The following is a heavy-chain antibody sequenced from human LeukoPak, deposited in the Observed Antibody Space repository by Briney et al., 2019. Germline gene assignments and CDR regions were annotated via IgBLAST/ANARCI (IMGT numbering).Heavy chain of an antibody. CDR1: GFTFSSYG. CDR3: AKEEYYDGSLLDY. J-gene: IGHJ4*02. V-gene: IGHV3-30*18. Sequence: GGSLRLSCAASGFTFSSYGMHWVRQAPGKGLEWVAVISYDGSNKYYADSVKGRFTISRDNSKNTLYLQMNSLRAEDTAVYYCAKEEYYDGSLLDYWGQGTLVTVSS. CDR2: ISYDGSNK. D-gene: IGHD3-22*01.